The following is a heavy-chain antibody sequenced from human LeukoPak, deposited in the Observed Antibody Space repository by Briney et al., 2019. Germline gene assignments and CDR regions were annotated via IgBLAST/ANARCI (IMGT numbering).Heavy chain of an antibody. Sequence: GGSLRLSCVASGFTFSDAWMSWVRQAPGKGLEWVGRIKSKSEGGTIHYAAPVKGRFTISRDDSKNTVYVQMNNLKIEDTAVYYCTPWSGMDVWGQGTTVTVSS. D-gene: IGHD3-3*01. CDR2: IKSKSEGGTI. J-gene: IGHJ6*02. CDR3: TPWSGMDV. CDR1: GFTFSDAW. V-gene: IGHV3-15*01.